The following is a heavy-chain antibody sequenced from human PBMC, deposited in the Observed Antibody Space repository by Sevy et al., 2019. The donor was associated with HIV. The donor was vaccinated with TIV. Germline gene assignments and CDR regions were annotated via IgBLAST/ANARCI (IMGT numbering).Heavy chain of an antibody. J-gene: IGHJ3*02. D-gene: IGHD2-15*01. CDR3: ARRKTYCSGGSCHDAFDI. CDR1: GGSISSSSYY. V-gene: IGHV4-39*01. Sequence: TLSLTCTVSGGSISSSSYYWGWIRQPPGKGLEWIGSIYYSGSTYYNPSLKSRVTISVDTSKNQFSLMLSSVTAADTAVYYCARRKTYCSGGSCHDAFDIWGQGTMVTVSS. CDR2: IYYSGST.